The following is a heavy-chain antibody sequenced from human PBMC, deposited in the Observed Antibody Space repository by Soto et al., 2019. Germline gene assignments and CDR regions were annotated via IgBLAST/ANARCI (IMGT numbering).Heavy chain of an antibody. J-gene: IGHJ6*02. CDR1: GFTFSNYN. Sequence: PVGSLRLSCAASGFTFSNYNMKWVRQAPGKGLEWVAPISSSSNQIFHGDSVKGRFTISRDNANNSLYLQMNSLRAEDTAVYYCAKDRGRGSPVSGGMDVWGQGTTVTVSS. CDR2: ISSSSNQI. CDR3: AKDRGRGSPVSGGMDV. V-gene: IGHV3-21*01. D-gene: IGHD3-10*01.